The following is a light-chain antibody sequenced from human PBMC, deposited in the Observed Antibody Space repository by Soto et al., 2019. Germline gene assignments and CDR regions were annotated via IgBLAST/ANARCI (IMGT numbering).Light chain of an antibody. V-gene: IGKV1-33*01. CDR3: QQYDNLPPFT. J-gene: IGKJ3*01. CDR2: DAY. CDR1: QDIGNF. Sequence: DIQMTQSPSSLSASVGDRVTITCQASQDIGNFLNWYQQKPGKAPKLLIYDAYNMDTKVPSRFSVRGSGTDFTFTISSLQPEDIATYYCQQYDNLPPFTFGPGTKVDIK.